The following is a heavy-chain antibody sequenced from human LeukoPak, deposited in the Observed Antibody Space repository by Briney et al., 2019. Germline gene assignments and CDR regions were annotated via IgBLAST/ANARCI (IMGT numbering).Heavy chain of an antibody. Sequence: PGGSLRLSCAASGFAFSNAWMSWVRQAPGKGLGWVGRIKSKTDGGTTDYAAPVKGRFTISRDDSKNTLYLQMNSLKTEDTAVYYCTTVITYSGYDYYFDYWGQGTLVTVSS. J-gene: IGHJ4*02. CDR1: GFAFSNAW. V-gene: IGHV3-15*01. CDR2: IKSKTDGGTT. CDR3: TTVITYSGYDYYFDY. D-gene: IGHD5-12*01.